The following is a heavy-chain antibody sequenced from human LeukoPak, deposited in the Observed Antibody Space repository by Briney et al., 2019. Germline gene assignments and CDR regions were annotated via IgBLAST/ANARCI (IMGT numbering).Heavy chain of an antibody. V-gene: IGHV4-59*01. CDR3: ARGGYYGSGNDFRFDP. D-gene: IGHD3-10*01. CDR2: IHYTGST. Sequence: PSETLSLTCTVSGGSISSSYWSWIRQPPGKGLECIGYIHYTGSTNYNPSLKSRVTISVETSKNQFSLKLKSVTAADTAVYYCARGGYYGSGNDFRFDPWGQGTLVTVSS. J-gene: IGHJ5*02. CDR1: GGSISSSY.